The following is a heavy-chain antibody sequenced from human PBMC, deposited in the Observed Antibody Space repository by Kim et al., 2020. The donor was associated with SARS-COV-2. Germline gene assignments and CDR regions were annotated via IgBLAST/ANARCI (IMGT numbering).Heavy chain of an antibody. CDR2: IYYSGTT. J-gene: IGHJ1*01. CDR1: GGSISSGEYY. CDR3: ARDLRW. Sequence: SETLSLTCTVSGGSISSGEYYWGWIRQPPGKGLEWIGYIYYSGTTSYNPSLNSRVTISMDTSTNQFSLKLSSMTAADTAVYYCARDLRWWGQGTLVTVSS. D-gene: IGHD4-17*01. V-gene: IGHV4-30-4*01.